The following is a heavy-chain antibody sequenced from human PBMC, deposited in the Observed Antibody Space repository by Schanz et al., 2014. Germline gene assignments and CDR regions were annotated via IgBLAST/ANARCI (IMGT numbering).Heavy chain of an antibody. Sequence: EVQLVESGGGLVKPGGSLRLSCAASGFTFSTYAISWVRQAPGKGLEWVSALSGSGSSTYYSDSVKGRFTISSDNTKNTLYLQMNSLRADDTAVYYCAKQIHYDILTVTRNWGQGTLVTVSS. CDR3: AKQIHYDILTVTRN. D-gene: IGHD3-9*01. V-gene: IGHV3-23*04. J-gene: IGHJ4*02. CDR2: LSGSGSST. CDR1: GFTFSTYA.